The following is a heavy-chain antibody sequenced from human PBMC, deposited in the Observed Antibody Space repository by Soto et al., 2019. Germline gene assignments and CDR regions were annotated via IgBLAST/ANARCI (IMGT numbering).Heavy chain of an antibody. CDR3: ARTPDF. V-gene: IGHV4-31*03. Sequence: QVQLQESGPGLVKPSQTLSLTCSVSGGSISSGGYYWSWIRQHPGKGLEWIGYIYYSGSTYYNPFFHSRVTVSVRRPTNPASPKLRSVPGVGSAVYPCARTPDFWGQRPLVTLSS. CDR1: GGSISSGGYY. CDR2: IYYSGST. J-gene: IGHJ4*02.